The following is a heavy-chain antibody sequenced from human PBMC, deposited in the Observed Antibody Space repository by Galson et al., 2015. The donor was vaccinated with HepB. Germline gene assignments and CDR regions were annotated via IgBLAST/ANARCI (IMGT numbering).Heavy chain of an antibody. Sequence: SLRLSCAASGFSFTTYSMNWVRQAPGKGLEWVSSISSSSTYIYYADAVRGRFTISRDNAENSLYLQMTSVRPEDTAVYYCARGSSMSEYFPHWGQGALVTVSS. V-gene: IGHV3-21*01. CDR3: ARGSSMSEYFPH. CDR2: ISSSSTYI. CDR1: GFSFTTYS. J-gene: IGHJ1*01. D-gene: IGHD2-8*01.